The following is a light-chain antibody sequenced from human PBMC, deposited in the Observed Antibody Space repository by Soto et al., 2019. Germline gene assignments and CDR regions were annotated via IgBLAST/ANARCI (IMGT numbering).Light chain of an antibody. CDR2: EVS. J-gene: IGLJ1*01. Sequence: QSVLTQPRSVSGSPGQSVTISCTGSSSDIGAYNYVSWFQQYPGKAPKLIISEVSNRPSGVPNRFSGSKSGTAASLTISGLQTEDKADYFCFSFTTDWTHVFGTGTKVTVL. CDR1: SSDIGAYNY. V-gene: IGLV2-14*01. CDR3: FSFTTDWTHV.